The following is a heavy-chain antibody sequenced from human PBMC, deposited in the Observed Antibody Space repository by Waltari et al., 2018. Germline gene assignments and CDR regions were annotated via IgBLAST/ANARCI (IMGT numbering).Heavy chain of an antibody. D-gene: IGHD3-16*01. J-gene: IGHJ4*02. V-gene: IGHV3-23*01. Sequence: EVQLLASGGGLVQPGGSLRISCAASGFTFTSYAMSWVRQAPGKGLEWGSGMTGSGGSTYYADSVKGRFTISRDNSKNTLYLQMNSLRAEDTAVYYCAKSPPVTSGGANYYFDYWGQGTLVTVSS. CDR2: MTGSGGST. CDR1: GFTFTSYA. CDR3: AKSPPVTSGGANYYFDY.